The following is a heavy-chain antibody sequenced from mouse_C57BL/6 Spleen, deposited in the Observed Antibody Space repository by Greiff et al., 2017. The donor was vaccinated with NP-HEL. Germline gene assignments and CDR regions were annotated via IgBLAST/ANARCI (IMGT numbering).Heavy chain of an antibody. V-gene: IGHV1-52*01. Sequence: QVQLQQPGAELVRPGSSVKLSCKASGYTFTSYWMHWVKRRPIQGLEWIGNIDPSDSEPHYNQKFKDKATLTVDKSSSTAYMQLSSLTSEDSAVYYCARNYYGSSHWYFDVWGTGTTVTVSS. CDR2: IDPSDSEP. CDR3: ARNYYGSSHWYFDV. CDR1: GYTFTSYW. D-gene: IGHD1-1*01. J-gene: IGHJ1*03.